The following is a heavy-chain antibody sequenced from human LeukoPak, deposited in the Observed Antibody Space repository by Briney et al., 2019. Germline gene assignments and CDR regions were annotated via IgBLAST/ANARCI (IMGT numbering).Heavy chain of an antibody. V-gene: IGHV3-21*01. CDR3: ARGGYSGYDSSYGMDV. J-gene: IGHJ6*02. Sequence: PGGSLRLSCAASGFTFSSYSMNWVRQAPGKGLEWVSSISSSSSYIYYADPVKGRFTISRDNAKNSLYLQMNSLRAEDTAVYYCARGGYSGYDSSYGMDVWGQGTTVTVSS. CDR1: GFTFSSYS. D-gene: IGHD5-12*01. CDR2: ISSSSSYI.